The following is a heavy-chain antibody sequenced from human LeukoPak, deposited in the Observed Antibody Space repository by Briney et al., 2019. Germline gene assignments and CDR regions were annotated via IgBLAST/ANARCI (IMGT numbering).Heavy chain of an antibody. CDR1: GFPLSSNY. CDR3: ARDQFAFGLFDY. V-gene: IGHV3-53*01. J-gene: IGHJ4*02. Sequence: PGGSLRLSFAASGFPLSSNYMSWVRQAPGKGLGWVSVIYSGGSTYYADSVKGGFTISRDSSKNTLYLQMNSLRAEDTAVYYCARDQFAFGLFDYWGQGTLVTVSS. D-gene: IGHD3/OR15-3a*01. CDR2: IYSGGST.